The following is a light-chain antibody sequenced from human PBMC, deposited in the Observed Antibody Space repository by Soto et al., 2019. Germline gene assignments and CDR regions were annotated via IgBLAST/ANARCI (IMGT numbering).Light chain of an antibody. J-gene: IGKJ3*01. CDR3: QQYNNWLFT. CDR2: GAS. V-gene: IGKV3-15*01. Sequence: EIVMTQSPATLSVSPGERATLSCRASQSVSSNLAWYQQKPGQAPRLLIYGASTRATGIPARFSGSGSGTEFTRTISSLQSEDIAVYYCQQYNNWLFTFGPGTKVDIK. CDR1: QSVSSN.